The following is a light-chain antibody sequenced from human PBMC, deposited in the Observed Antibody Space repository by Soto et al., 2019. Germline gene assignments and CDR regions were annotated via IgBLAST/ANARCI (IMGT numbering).Light chain of an antibody. CDR1: SSDVCGYNY. CDR3: SSYTSSSTLVV. Sequence: QSALTQPASVSGSPGQSITISCTGTSSDVCGYNYVSWYQQHPGKAPKLMIYEVSGRPSGVSNRFSGSKSGNTASLTISGLQAEDEADYYCSSYTSSSTLVVFGGGTKLTVL. J-gene: IGLJ3*02. V-gene: IGLV2-14*01. CDR2: EVS.